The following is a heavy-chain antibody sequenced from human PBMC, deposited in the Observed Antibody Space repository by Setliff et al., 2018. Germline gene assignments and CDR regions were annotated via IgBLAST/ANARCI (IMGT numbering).Heavy chain of an antibody. V-gene: IGHV4-38-2*02. CDR2: MYHSGST. CDR3: ARHIWGAKMQLPHDVFDI. Sequence: PSETLSLTCTFYGGPFSGYYWSWIRQPPGKGLEWIGSMYHSGSTYYSPSLESRVTISVDMSKNHLSLKLSSVTAADTAVYYCARHIWGAKMQLPHDVFDIWGQGTMVTVSS. D-gene: IGHD2-2*01. J-gene: IGHJ3*02. CDR1: GGPFSGYY.